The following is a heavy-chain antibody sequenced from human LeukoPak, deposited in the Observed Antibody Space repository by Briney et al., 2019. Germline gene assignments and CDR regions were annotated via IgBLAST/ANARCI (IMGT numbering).Heavy chain of an antibody. J-gene: IGHJ3*02. Sequence: PSETLSLTCTVSGGSISSYYWSWIRQPPGKGLEWIGYIYYSGSTNYNPSLKSRVTISVDTSKNQFSLKLSSVTAADTAVYYCARDSLQYAFDIWGQGTMVTVSS. CDR3: ARDSLQYAFDI. CDR2: IYYSGST. CDR1: GGSISSYY. V-gene: IGHV4-59*01.